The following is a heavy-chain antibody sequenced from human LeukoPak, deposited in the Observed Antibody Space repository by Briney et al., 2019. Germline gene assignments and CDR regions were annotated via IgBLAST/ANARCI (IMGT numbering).Heavy chain of an antibody. CDR3: ARTGSGWYGEGYYFDY. Sequence: GGSLRLSCAASGFTFSSYEMNWVRQAPGKGLEWVSYISSSGSTIYYADSVKGRFTISRDNAKNSLYLQMNSLGAEDTAVYYCARTGSGWYGEGYYFDYWGQGTLVTVSS. D-gene: IGHD6-19*01. CDR2: ISSSGSTI. J-gene: IGHJ4*02. CDR1: GFTFSSYE. V-gene: IGHV3-48*03.